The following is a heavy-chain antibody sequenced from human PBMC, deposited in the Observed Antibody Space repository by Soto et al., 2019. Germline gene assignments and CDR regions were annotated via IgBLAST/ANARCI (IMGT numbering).Heavy chain of an antibody. CDR2: INHSGTT. CDR3: VKFASVPPPADRYFQS. J-gene: IGHJ4*02. V-gene: IGHV4-31*03. CDR1: GGSIRSAGHY. D-gene: IGHD6-25*01. Sequence: SETLSLTCTVSGGSIRSAGHYWSWIRQHPGKGLEWIGYINHSGTTLYNPSLKSRLTISVDTSENQFSLRLTSVTAEDTAIYYCVKFASVPPPADRYFQSWGQGTLVTVSS.